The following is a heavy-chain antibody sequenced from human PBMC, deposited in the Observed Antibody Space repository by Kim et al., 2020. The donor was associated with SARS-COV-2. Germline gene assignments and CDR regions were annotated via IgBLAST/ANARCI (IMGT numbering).Heavy chain of an antibody. CDR3: ARNTALDV. J-gene: IGHJ6*02. CDR2: IKQDGGET. CDR1: GFTFSTYW. D-gene: IGHD2-21*02. Sequence: GGSLRLSCAASGFTFSTYWMSWVRQAPGKGLEWVAHIKQDGGETYYIDSVEGRFTISRDNARNSLYLQMNSLRVDDTAVYYCARNTALDVWGLGTTVIVSS. V-gene: IGHV3-7*01.